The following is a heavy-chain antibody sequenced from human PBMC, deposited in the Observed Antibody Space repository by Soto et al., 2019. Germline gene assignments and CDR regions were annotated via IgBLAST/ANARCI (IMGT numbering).Heavy chain of an antibody. Sequence: GGSLRLSCAASGFTFSSYGVHWVRQAPGKGLEWVAVISYDGSNKYYADSVKGRFTISRDNSKNTLYLQMNSLRAEDTAVYYCAKRDVRQLPMIDYWGQGTLVTVSS. CDR1: GFTFSSYG. CDR3: AKRDVRQLPMIDY. D-gene: IGHD2-2*01. V-gene: IGHV3-30*18. J-gene: IGHJ4*02. CDR2: ISYDGSNK.